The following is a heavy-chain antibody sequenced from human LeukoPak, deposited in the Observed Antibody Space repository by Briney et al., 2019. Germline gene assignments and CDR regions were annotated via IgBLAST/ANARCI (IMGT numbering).Heavy chain of an antibody. J-gene: IGHJ4*02. V-gene: IGHV3-23*01. Sequence: PGGSLRLSCAASGFTFSSNGMSWVRQAPGRGLEWVSVISGSGGSPDYTDSVKGRFTISRDNSKNTLYLQMNSLRAEDTAMYYCARSGGLPKFDCWGQGTLVAVSS. CDR1: GFTFSSNG. CDR2: ISGSGGSP. CDR3: ARSGGLPKFDC.